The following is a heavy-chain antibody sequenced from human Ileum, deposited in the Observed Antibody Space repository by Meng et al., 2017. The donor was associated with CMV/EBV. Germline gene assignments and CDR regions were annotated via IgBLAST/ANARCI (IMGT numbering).Heavy chain of an antibody. CDR2: IWYNGGNK. V-gene: IGHV3-33*06. CDR1: GFTFSNCG. J-gene: IGHJ4*02. D-gene: IGHD6-25*01. Sequence: GESLKISCAASGFTFSNCGMHWVRQAPGKGLEWLAVIWYNGGNKYYADSVKGRFTVSRDNSQNILYLQMNNLRAEDTAVYYCAKDQNPAFSSGWPYYFDSWGQGTPVTVSS. CDR3: AKDQNPAFSSGWPYYFDS.